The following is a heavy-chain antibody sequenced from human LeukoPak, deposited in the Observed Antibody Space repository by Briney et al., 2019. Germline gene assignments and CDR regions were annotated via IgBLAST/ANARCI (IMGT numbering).Heavy chain of an antibody. V-gene: IGHV4-39*01. CDR3: ARLVVPGYYLDY. D-gene: IGHD3-22*01. CDR1: GGSISSSSYY. Sequence: SETLSLTCTVSGGSISSSSYYWGWIRQPPGKGLEWIGSIYYSGSTYYNPSLKSRVTLSVDTSKNQFSLKLSSVTAADTAVYYCARLVVPGYYLDYWGQGTLVTVSS. CDR2: IYYSGST. J-gene: IGHJ4*02.